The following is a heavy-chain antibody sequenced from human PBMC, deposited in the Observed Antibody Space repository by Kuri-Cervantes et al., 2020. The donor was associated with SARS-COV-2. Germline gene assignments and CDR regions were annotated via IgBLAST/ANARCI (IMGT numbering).Heavy chain of an antibody. V-gene: IGHV1-46*01. J-gene: IGHJ6*02. CDR3: ARLQMPRYYYYYYGMDV. D-gene: IGHD2-2*01. CDR1: GYTFTSYY. Sequence: ASVKVSCKASGYTFTSYYIHWVRQAPGQGLEWMGIINPSGGSTSYAQKFQGRVTMTRDTSTSTVYMELSSLRSEDTAVYYCARLQMPRYYYYYYGMDVWGQGTTVTVSS. CDR2: INPSGGST.